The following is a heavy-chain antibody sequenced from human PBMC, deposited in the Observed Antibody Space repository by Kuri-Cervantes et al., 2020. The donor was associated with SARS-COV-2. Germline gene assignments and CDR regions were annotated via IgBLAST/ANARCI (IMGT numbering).Heavy chain of an antibody. CDR3: ARTNRGRYYYYYGMDV. J-gene: IGHJ6*02. CDR2: INHSGST. D-gene: IGHD3-10*01. Sequence: GSLRLSCAVYGGSFSGYYWSWIRQPPGKGLEWIGEINHSGSTNYNPSLKSRVTISVDTSKNQFSLKLSSVTAADTAVYHCARTNRGRYYYYYGMDVWGQGTRVTVSS. V-gene: IGHV4-34*01. CDR1: GGSFSGYY.